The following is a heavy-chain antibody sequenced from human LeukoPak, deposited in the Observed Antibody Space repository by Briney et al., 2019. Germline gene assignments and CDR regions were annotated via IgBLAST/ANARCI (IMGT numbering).Heavy chain of an antibody. D-gene: IGHD1-26*01. CDR3: ARLQGDIVGATSLDY. J-gene: IGHJ4*02. Sequence: KGGESLKISCKGSGYRFTNYWIGWVRQMPGKGLEWMGIIYPGDSDTRYSPSFQGQVTISADKSISTAYLQWSSLKASDTAMYYCARLQGDIVGATSLDYWGQGTLVTVSS. V-gene: IGHV5-51*01. CDR2: IYPGDSDT. CDR1: GYRFTNYW.